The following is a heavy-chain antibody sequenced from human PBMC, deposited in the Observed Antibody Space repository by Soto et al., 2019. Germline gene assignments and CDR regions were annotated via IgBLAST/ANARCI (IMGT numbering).Heavy chain of an antibody. J-gene: IGHJ4*02. CDR1: GFTFTNAW. V-gene: IGHV3-15*07. Sequence: EVQLVESGGGLVKPGESLRLSCAASGFTFTNAWMNWVRQAPGKGLEWVGRIRSKTDGGTPDYAAPVKGRFTISRDDSKNTLYVQMNSLKTEDTAIYYCATEKGYWGQGTLVTVSS. CDR2: IRSKTDGGTP. CDR3: ATEKGY.